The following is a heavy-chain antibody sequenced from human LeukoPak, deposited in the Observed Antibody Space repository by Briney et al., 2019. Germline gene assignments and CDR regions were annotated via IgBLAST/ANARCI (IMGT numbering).Heavy chain of an antibody. CDR3: ARAGDYTNSWGVFDY. CDR1: GFTFSSYA. J-gene: IGHJ4*02. CDR2: ISYDGSNK. V-gene: IGHV3-30-3*01. D-gene: IGHD4-11*01. Sequence: GRSLRLSCAASGFTFSSYAMHWVRQAPGKGLEWVAVISYDGSNKYYADSVKGRFTISRDNSKNTLYLQMNSLRAEDTAVYYCARAGDYTNSWGVFDYWGQGTLVTVSS.